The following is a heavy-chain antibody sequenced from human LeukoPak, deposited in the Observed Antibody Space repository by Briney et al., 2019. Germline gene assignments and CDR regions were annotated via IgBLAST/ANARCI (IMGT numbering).Heavy chain of an antibody. V-gene: IGHV3-23*01. Sequence: PGGSLRLSCAASGFTFSSYAMSWVRQAPGKGLEWVSAISGSGGSTYYADSVKGRFTISRDNSKNTLYLQMNSLRAEDTAVYYCAKDRARMTYYYDSSGYYYYFDYWGQGTLVTVSS. J-gene: IGHJ4*02. CDR1: GFTFSSYA. CDR2: ISGSGGST. D-gene: IGHD3-22*01. CDR3: AKDRARMTYYYDSSGYYYYFDY.